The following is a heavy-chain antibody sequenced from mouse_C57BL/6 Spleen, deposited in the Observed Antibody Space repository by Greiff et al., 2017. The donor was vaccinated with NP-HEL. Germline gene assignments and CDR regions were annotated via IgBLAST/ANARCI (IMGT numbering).Heavy chain of an antibody. V-gene: IGHV1-42*01. CDR1: GYSFTGYY. CDR2: INPSTGGT. D-gene: IGHD2-2*01. J-gene: IGHJ2*01. Sequence: EVQLQESGPELVKPGASVKISCKASGYSFTGYYMNWVKQSPEKSLEWIGEINPSTGGTTYNQKFKAKATLTVDKSSSTAYMQLKSLTSEDSAVYYCARKRLGYPYYFDYWGQGTTLTVSS. CDR3: ARKRLGYPYYFDY.